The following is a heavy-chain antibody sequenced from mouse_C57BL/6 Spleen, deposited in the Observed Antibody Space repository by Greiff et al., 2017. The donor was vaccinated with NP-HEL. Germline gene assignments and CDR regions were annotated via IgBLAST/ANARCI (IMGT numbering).Heavy chain of an antibody. Sequence: QVQLQQSGAELAKPGASVKLSCKASGYTFTSYWMHWVKQRPGQGLEWIGYINPSSGATKYNQKFKDKATLTADKSSSTASMQLSSLTYEDSAFYDCARGAYDYDAMDYWGQGTSVTVSS. CDR2: INPSSGAT. CDR3: ARGAYDYDAMDY. J-gene: IGHJ4*01. D-gene: IGHD6-5*01. CDR1: GYTFTSYW. V-gene: IGHV1-7*01.